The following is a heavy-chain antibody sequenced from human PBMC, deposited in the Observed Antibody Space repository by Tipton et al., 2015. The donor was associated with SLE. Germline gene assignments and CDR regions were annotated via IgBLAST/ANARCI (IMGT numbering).Heavy chain of an antibody. V-gene: IGHV4-34*11. J-gene: IGHJ4*02. D-gene: IGHD2-15*01. Sequence: TLSLTCAVYGGSFSGYYWGWIRQPPGKGLEWIGSIYYSGGTYYNPSLKSRVTISVDTSKNQFSLKVTSVTAADTAVYFCVRDPSSWDVNWGQGTLVTVSS. CDR2: IYYSGGT. CDR3: VRDPSSWDVN. CDR1: GGSFSGYY.